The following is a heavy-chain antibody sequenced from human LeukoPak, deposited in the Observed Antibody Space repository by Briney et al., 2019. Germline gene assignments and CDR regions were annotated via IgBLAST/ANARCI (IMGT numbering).Heavy chain of an antibody. Sequence: PSETLSLICAVYGGSFSGYYWSWIRQPPGKGLEWIGEINHSGSTNYNPSLKSRVTISVDTSKNQFSLKLSSVTAADTAVYYCARVLGIVVVTAIANWFDPWGQGTLVTVSS. J-gene: IGHJ5*02. CDR2: INHSGST. D-gene: IGHD2-21*02. V-gene: IGHV4-34*01. CDR1: GGSFSGYY. CDR3: ARVLGIVVVTAIANWFDP.